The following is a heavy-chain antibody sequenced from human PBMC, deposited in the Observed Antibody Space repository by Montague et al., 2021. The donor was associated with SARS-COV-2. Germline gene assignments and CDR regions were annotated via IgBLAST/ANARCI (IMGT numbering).Heavy chain of an antibody. CDR1: GGSISSYY. D-gene: IGHD3-9*01. CDR3: ARTYYDILTGYYNRGAFDI. Sequence: ETLSLTCTVSGGSISSYYWSWIRQPPGKGLEWIGYIYYSGSTSYNPSLKSRVTISVDTSKNQFSLKLSSVTAADTAVYYCARTYYDILTGYYNRGAFDIWGQGTMVTVSS. J-gene: IGHJ3*02. V-gene: IGHV4-59*08. CDR2: IYYSGST.